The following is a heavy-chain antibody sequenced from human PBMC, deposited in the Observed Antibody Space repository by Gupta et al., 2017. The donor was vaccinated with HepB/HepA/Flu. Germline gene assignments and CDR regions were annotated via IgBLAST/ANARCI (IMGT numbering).Heavy chain of an antibody. V-gene: IGHV3-15*01. J-gene: IGHJ6*02. D-gene: IGHD4-17*01. Sequence: EVQLVESGGGLVKPGGSLRLSCAASGFTFSNAWMSWVRQAPGKGLEWVGRIKSKTDGGTTDYAEPVKSRFTISRDDAKNTLDLQMKSLKTEDTAVYYCTTDLVGDYAYYGMDVGGQGTTVTVSS. CDR2: IKSKTDGGTT. CDR1: GFTFSNAW. CDR3: TTDLVGDYAYYGMDV.